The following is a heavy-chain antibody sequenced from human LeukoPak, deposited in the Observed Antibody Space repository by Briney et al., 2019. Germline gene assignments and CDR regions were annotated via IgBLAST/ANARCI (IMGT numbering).Heavy chain of an antibody. D-gene: IGHD2-15*01. J-gene: IGHJ6*02. CDR3: AKDLGRQSYGMDR. V-gene: IGHV3-21*01. CDR1: GFTLSSYD. Sequence: GGSPRLSCAASGFTLSSYDMNWVRQAPGKGLEWVWFISSSRNYIYYADSVKGRFHPSRDNARNSLYLPLNSLRAEDTPLYYCAKDLGRQSYGMDRWGQGTTVTVSS. CDR2: ISSSRNYI.